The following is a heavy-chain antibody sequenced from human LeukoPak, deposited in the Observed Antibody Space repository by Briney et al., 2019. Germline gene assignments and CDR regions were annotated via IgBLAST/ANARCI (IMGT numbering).Heavy chain of an antibody. CDR1: GFTFSSYS. V-gene: IGHV3-21*01. CDR3: ARGPASSFDY. J-gene: IGHJ4*02. Sequence: GGSLTLSCAASGFTFSSYSMNWVRQAPGKGLECVSSISSSSSYIYYADSVKGRFTISRDNAKNSLYLQMNSLRAEDTAVYYCARGPASSFDYWGQGTLVTVSS. CDR2: ISSSSSYI.